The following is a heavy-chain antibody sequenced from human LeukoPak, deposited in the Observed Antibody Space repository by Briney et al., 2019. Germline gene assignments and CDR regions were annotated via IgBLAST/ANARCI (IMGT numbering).Heavy chain of an antibody. CDR1: GGSISSGDYY. CDR2: IYYSGSS. V-gene: IGHV4-30-4*01. J-gene: IGHJ6*04. D-gene: IGHD5/OR15-5a*01. Sequence: SETLSLTCTVSGGSISSGDYYWSWIRQPPGKGREWIGYIYYSGSSSYNPSLKSRVTISLDTSKNQFSLKLSSVTAADTAVYYCARGPVYMDVWGKGTTVTVSS. CDR3: ARGPVYMDV.